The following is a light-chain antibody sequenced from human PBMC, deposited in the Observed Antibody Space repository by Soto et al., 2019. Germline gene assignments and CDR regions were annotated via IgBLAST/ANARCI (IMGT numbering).Light chain of an antibody. Sequence: EIVMTQSPATLSVSPGERATLSCRASQSVSSNLAWYQQKRGQAPRLLIFGASTRSTGIPDRFSGSGSGTAFSLIISSLQSEDFAVYYCHQYNYWPRITFGQGTRLEIK. V-gene: IGKV3-15*01. CDR1: QSVSSN. CDR2: GAS. J-gene: IGKJ5*01. CDR3: HQYNYWPRIT.